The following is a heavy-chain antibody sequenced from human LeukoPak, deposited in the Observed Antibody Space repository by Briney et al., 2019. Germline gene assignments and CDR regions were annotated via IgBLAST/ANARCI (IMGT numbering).Heavy chain of an antibody. J-gene: IGHJ4*02. D-gene: IGHD2-15*01. V-gene: IGHV3-23*01. CDR3: AKQLGYCSDGSCYFPY. CDR2: ISNNGGYT. CDR1: GFTFSSSA. Sequence: GGSLRLSCAASGFTFSSSAMSWVCQAPGKGLEWVSAISNNGGYTYYADSVLGRFTISRDNSKSTLCLQMNSLRAEDTAVYYCAKQLGYCSDGSCYFPYWGQGTLVTVSS.